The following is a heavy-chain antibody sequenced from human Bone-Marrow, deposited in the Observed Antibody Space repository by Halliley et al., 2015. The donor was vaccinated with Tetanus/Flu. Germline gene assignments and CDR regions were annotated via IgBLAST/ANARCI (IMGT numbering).Heavy chain of an antibody. J-gene: IGHJ4*02. CDR1: GGSIGSHF. CDR2: YYYGGST. V-gene: IGHV4-59*08. Sequence: LRLSCSLSGGSIGSHFWCWIRQPPGRGLEWIGCYYYGGSTYYNPSLKSPAAISTDTSKNQFSLRLSSVSATDTAVYYCATLGYTSGNSFDHWGQGTPITVSS. CDR3: ATLGYTSGNSFDH. D-gene: IGHD2-15*01.